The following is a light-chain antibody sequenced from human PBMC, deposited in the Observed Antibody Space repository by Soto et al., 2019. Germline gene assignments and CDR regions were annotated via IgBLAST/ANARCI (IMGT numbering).Light chain of an antibody. V-gene: IGLV2-8*01. CDR3: SSYAGSNNRYV. J-gene: IGLJ1*01. Sequence: QSALTQPPSASGSPGQSVTISCTGTSSDVGGYNFVSWYQQHPDKAPQLIIYEVNKRPSGVPDRFSGSKSGNTASLTVSGLQAEDEADFYCSSYAGSNNRYVFGTGTKLTVL. CDR1: SSDVGGYNF. CDR2: EVN.